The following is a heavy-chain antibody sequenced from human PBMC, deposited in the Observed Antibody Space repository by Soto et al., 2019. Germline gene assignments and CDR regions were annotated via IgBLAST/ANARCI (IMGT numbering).Heavy chain of an antibody. CDR2: ISPQGGST. CDR1: GFAFSSYA. V-gene: IGHV3-64D*06. CDR3: VNMMIARGAFDF. D-gene: IGHD2-21*01. Sequence: GGSLRLSCSASGFAFSSYAMHWVRQTPGKGLEYVSAISPQGGSTYYADSVKGRFTISRDDSKNTVYLQMSSLRPDDTAVYYCVNMMIARGAFDFWGQGTLVTVSS. J-gene: IGHJ4*02.